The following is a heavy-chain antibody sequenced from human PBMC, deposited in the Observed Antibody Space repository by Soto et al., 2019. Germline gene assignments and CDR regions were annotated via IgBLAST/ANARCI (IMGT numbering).Heavy chain of an antibody. CDR1: GFTFSSYA. CDR2: ISGSGGST. V-gene: IGHV3-23*01. J-gene: IGHJ4*02. D-gene: IGHD3-3*01. Sequence: GGSLRLSCAASGFTFSSYAMSWVRQAPGKGLEWVSAISGSGGSTYYADSVKGRFTISRDNSKNTLYLQMNSLRAEDTAVYYCAKGERITIFGVVTPPFDYWGQGTLVTVSS. CDR3: AKGERITIFGVVTPPFDY.